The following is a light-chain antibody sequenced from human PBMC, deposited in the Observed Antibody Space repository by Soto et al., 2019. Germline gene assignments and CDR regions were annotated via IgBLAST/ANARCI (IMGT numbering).Light chain of an antibody. Sequence: DIQMTQSPSTLSASVGGRVTITCRASQSISSWLAWYQQKPGKAPKILIYKASSLESGVPARVSGSGAGTEFTVTICRLHPADAATYYCQLYNGYRCTFGQGTKLDI. CDR1: QSISSW. CDR2: KAS. CDR3: QLYNGYRCT. J-gene: IGKJ1*01. V-gene: IGKV1-5*03.